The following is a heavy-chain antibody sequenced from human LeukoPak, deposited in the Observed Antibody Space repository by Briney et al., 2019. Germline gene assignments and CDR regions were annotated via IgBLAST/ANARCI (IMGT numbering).Heavy chain of an antibody. CDR2: IKEDGTET. Sequence: GRSLILSCAASGFMFSSNWMSWVRLAPGKGLEWVANIKEDGTETYYVDSVKGRFTISRDDAKNSLYLQMSSLRVEDTAVYYCAKEGRSPQTYWGQGTLVTVSS. CDR1: GFMFSSNW. CDR3: AKEGRSPQTY. D-gene: IGHD1-14*01. V-gene: IGHV3-7*03. J-gene: IGHJ4*02.